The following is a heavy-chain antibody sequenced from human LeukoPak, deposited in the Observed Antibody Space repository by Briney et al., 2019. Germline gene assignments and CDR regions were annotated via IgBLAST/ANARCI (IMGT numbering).Heavy chain of an antibody. V-gene: IGHV4-4*09. CDR2: IYTSGST. Sequence: RPSETLSLTCTVSAGSISNSYWNWVRQSPGKGLEWLGYIYTSGSTNYNPSLKSRITLSIDTSKNQFSLRLSSVTAADTAVYYCANSYDGKVIPLDCWGQGSLVTVSS. CDR3: ANSYDGKVIPLDC. D-gene: IGHD4-23*01. CDR1: AGSISNSY. J-gene: IGHJ4*02.